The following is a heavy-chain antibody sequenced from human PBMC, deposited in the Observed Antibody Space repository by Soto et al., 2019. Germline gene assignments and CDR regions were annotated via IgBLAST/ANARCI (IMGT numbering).Heavy chain of an antibody. D-gene: IGHD3-10*01. Sequence: QVQLVQSGAEVKKPGSSVKVSCKASGGTFSSYAISWVRQAPGQGLEWMGGIIPIFGTANYAQKFQGRVTITADESTNTAYMELSSLRSEDTAVYYCARELLPYYYGSGSANDAFDIWGQGTMVTVSS. CDR3: ARELLPYYYGSGSANDAFDI. CDR2: IIPIFGTA. CDR1: GGTFSSYA. V-gene: IGHV1-69*12. J-gene: IGHJ3*02.